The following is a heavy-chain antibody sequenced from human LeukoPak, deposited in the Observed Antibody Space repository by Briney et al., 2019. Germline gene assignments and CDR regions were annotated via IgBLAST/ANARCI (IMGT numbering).Heavy chain of an antibody. J-gene: IGHJ4*02. Sequence: GGSLRLSCAASVFTFSSYWMSWVRRAPWKGLEWVANIKQDGSEKYYVDSVKGRFTISRDNAKNSLYLQMNSLRAEDTAVYFCARATYDSSGCLDYWGQGTLVTVSS. CDR1: VFTFSSYW. V-gene: IGHV3-7*04. CDR3: ARATYDSSGCLDY. CDR2: IKQDGSEK. D-gene: IGHD3-22*01.